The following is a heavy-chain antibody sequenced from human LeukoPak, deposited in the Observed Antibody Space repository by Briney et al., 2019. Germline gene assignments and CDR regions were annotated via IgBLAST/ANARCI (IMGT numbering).Heavy chain of an antibody. J-gene: IGHJ6*03. CDR1: GFTFGNYG. CDR3: AKGARRYCSSTSCYYYYYYMDV. D-gene: IGHD2-2*01. V-gene: IGHV3-23*01. CDR2: ISGSGGST. Sequence: GGSLRLSCAASGFTFGNYGMSWVRQAPGKGLEWVSAISGSGGSTYYADSVKGRFTISRDNSKNTLYLQMNSLRAEDTAVYYCAKGARRYCSSTSCYYYYYYMDVWGKGTTVTVSS.